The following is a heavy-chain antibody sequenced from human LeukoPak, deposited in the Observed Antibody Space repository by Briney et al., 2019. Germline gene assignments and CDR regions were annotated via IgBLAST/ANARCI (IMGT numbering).Heavy chain of an antibody. D-gene: IGHD4-11*01. Sequence: GGSLRLSCAASGFTFSSYWMSWVRQAPGKGLEWVAKIKQDGSEKYYVDSVKGRFTISRDNAKNSLYLQMNSLRAEDTAVYYCARGVPKTSYYYYYMDVWGKGTTVTVSS. V-gene: IGHV3-7*01. J-gene: IGHJ6*03. CDR1: GFTFSSYW. CDR3: ARGVPKTSYYYYYMDV. CDR2: IKQDGSEK.